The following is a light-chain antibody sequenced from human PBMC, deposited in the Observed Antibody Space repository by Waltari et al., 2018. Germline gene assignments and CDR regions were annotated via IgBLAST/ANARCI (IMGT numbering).Light chain of an antibody. CDR3: QHGYGTPLT. CDR1: ANVNNY. CDR2: KAS. Sequence: DIQMTQSPSSLSASVGDRVPITCRASANVNNYLNWYQQKPGKAPKLLIYKASTLQSGVPSRFSGSGSGTDYAFTISSLQSEDVATYYCQHGYGTPLTFGGGTKVEIK. V-gene: IGKV1-39*01. J-gene: IGKJ4*01.